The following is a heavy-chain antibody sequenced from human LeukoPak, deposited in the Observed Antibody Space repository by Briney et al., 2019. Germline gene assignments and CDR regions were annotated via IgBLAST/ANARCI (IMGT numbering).Heavy chain of an antibody. Sequence: PSETLSLTCTVSGDSIRSYYWSWIRQPAGKGLEWIGRIFVSGSTNYNPSLKNRLTMSVDTSRTQFSLRLTSVTAADTAIYYCAKTLGRNWNHFDHWGQGILVIVSS. V-gene: IGHV4-4*07. J-gene: IGHJ4*02. D-gene: IGHD1-20*01. CDR1: GDSIRSYY. CDR2: IFVSGST. CDR3: AKTLGRNWNHFDH.